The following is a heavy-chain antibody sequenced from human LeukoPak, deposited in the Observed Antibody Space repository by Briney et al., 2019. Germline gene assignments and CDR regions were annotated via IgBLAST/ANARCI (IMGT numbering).Heavy chain of an antibody. D-gene: IGHD5-18*01. CDR2: IISSGDVT. V-gene: IGHV3-23*01. CDR3: AKNAGYSYGLYYFDY. J-gene: IGHJ4*02. CDR1: GFAFRSYA. Sequence: GGSLRLSCAASGFAFRSYAMNWVRQAPGKGLEWVSSIISSGDVTYYADSLKGRFTISRDNSKNMVYLQMDSLGAEDSAVYYCAKNAGYSYGLYYFDYWGQGTLVTVSS.